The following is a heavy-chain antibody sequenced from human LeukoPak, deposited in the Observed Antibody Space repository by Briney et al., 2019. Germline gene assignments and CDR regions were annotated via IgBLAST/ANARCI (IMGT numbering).Heavy chain of an antibody. V-gene: IGHV3-7*01. CDR3: AKDRTTILPKKINDYMDV. D-gene: IGHD3-3*01. Sequence: PGGSLRLSCAASGFTFSSYWMSWVRQAPGKGLEWVANIKQDGSEKYYVGSVKGRFTISRDNSKNTLYLQMNSLRAEDTAVYYCAKDRTTILPKKINDYMDVWGKGTTVTASS. CDR2: IKQDGSEK. J-gene: IGHJ6*03. CDR1: GFTFSSYW.